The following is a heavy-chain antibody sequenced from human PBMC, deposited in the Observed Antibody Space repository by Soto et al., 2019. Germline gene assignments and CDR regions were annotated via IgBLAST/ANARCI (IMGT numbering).Heavy chain of an antibody. J-gene: IGHJ4*02. CDR2: IYPGDSDT. CDR3: ARGAYSASSVFEY. V-gene: IGHV5-51*01. Sequence: ESLKISCKGSGYNFNTYWIGWVRQMPGRGLEWMGIIYPGDSDTRYSPSFQGQVTISADKSINTAYLQWSRLKASDTAIYYCARGAYSASSVFEYWGQGTLVTVSS. D-gene: IGHD6-6*01. CDR1: GYNFNTYW.